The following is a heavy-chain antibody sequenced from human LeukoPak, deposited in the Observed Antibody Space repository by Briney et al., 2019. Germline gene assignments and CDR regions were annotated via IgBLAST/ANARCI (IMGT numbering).Heavy chain of an antibody. V-gene: IGHV4-59*12. Sequence: SETLSLTCTVSGGSISSYYWSWIRQPPGKGLEWIGYIYYSGSTNYNPSLKSRVTISVDTSKNQFSLKLSSVTAADTAVYYCARDARPYYDFWSGYHSAHVNWFDPWGQGTLVTVSS. CDR2: IYYSGST. CDR1: GGSISSYY. J-gene: IGHJ5*02. D-gene: IGHD3-3*01. CDR3: ARDARPYYDFWSGYHSAHVNWFDP.